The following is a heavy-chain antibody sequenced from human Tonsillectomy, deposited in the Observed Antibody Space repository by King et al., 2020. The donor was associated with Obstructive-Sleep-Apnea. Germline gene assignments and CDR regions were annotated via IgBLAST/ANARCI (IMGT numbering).Heavy chain of an antibody. D-gene: IGHD3-22*01. V-gene: IGHV3-23*04. J-gene: IGHJ1*01. CDR1: GFTFSSYA. Sequence: VQLVESGGGLVQPGGSLRLSCAASGFTFSSYAMSWVRQSPGKGLELVSSISGSGGSTYYADSGKGRFTISSDNSKNTLYLQMNSLRAEDTAVYYCAKSQRAYYYDSSGYPEYFQHWGQGTLVTVSS. CDR3: AKSQRAYYYDSSGYPEYFQH. CDR2: ISGSGGST.